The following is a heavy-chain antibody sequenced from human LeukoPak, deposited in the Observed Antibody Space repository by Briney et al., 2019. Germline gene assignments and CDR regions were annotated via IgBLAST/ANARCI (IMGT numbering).Heavy chain of an antibody. CDR2: ISGSGGST. CDR1: GFTFSSYA. D-gene: IGHD3-16*02. CDR3: AKSVMITFGGVIGAFDI. Sequence: GGSLRLSCAASGFTFSSYAMSWVRQAPGKGLEWVSAISGSGGSTYYADSVKGRFTISRDNSKNTLYLQMNSLRAEHTAVYYCAKSVMITFGGVIGAFDIWGQGTMVTVSS. J-gene: IGHJ3*02. V-gene: IGHV3-23*01.